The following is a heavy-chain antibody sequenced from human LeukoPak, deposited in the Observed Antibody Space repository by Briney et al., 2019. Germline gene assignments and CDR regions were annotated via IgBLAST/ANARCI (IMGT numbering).Heavy chain of an antibody. D-gene: IGHD3-22*01. CDR3: ARWEDYDTVRPPDAFDI. CDR2: INTNTGNP. CDR1: GGTFSSYA. V-gene: IGHV7-4-1*02. J-gene: IGHJ3*02. Sequence: ASVKVSCKASGGTFSSYAISWVRQAPGQGLEWMGWINTNTGNPTYAQGFTGRFVFSLDTSVSTAYLQISSLKAEDTAVYYCARWEDYDTVRPPDAFDIWGQGTMVTVSS.